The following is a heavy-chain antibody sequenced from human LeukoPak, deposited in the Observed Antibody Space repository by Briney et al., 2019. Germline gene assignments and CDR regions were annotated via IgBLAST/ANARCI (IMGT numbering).Heavy chain of an antibody. V-gene: IGHV4-34*01. J-gene: IGHJ4*02. D-gene: IGHD3-22*01. CDR1: GGSFSGYY. CDR3: ATQLYYDSSGYYFDY. Sequence: SETLSLTCAVYGGSFSGYYWSWIRQPPGKGLEWIGEINHSGSTNYNPSLKSRVAISVDASKNQFSLKLSSVTAADTAVYYCATQLYYDSSGYYFDYWGQGTLVTVSS. CDR2: INHSGST.